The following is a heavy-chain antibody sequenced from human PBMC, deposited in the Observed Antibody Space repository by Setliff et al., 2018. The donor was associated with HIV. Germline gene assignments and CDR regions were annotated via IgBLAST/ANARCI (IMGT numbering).Heavy chain of an antibody. D-gene: IGHD6-25*01. CDR3: ARDQRLPGVQPPYWYFDL. J-gene: IGHJ2*01. V-gene: IGHV4-34*01. Sequence: SETLSLTCAVYGGSLSDSYYNWFRQPPGKGLEWIGEISHSGRTSYNSSLKSRVTMSVDASKNHISLTLTSLTAADTAVYYCARDQRLPGVQPPYWYFDLWGRGTLGTVS. CDR2: ISHSGRT. CDR1: GGSLSDSY.